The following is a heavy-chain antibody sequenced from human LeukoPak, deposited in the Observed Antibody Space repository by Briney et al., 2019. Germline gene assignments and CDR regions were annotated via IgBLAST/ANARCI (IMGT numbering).Heavy chain of an antibody. Sequence: GGSLRLSCVASEFTFSSYWMSWVRQSPAKGLEWVANINQDGTEKKYVDSVKGRFTVSRDNAKKSLFLQMNNLRVEDTAVYYCATGLWTYGLWGQGTLVTVSS. CDR1: EFTFSSYW. V-gene: IGHV3-7*03. CDR3: ATGLWTYGL. CDR2: INQDGTEK. D-gene: IGHD3-10*01. J-gene: IGHJ4*02.